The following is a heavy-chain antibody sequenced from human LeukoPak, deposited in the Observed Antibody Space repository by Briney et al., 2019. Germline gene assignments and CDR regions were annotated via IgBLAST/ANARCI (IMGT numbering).Heavy chain of an antibody. CDR1: GFTFSSYW. CDR2: IKSDGSTT. V-gene: IGHV3-74*01. D-gene: IGHD5-18*01. J-gene: IGHJ4*02. Sequence: TGGSLRLSCAASGFTFSSYWMHWVRQAPGKGLVWVSRIKSDGSTTTYADSVKGRFTISRDNAKNTLYLQMNSLRAEDTAVYYCARVVDTHFDYWGQGTLLTVSS. CDR3: ARVVDTHFDY.